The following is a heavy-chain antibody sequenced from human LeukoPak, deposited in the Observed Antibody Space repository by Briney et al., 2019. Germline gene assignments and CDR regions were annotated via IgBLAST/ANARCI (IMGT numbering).Heavy chain of an antibody. J-gene: IGHJ2*01. CDR3: AKHRTTVTTILWYFDL. V-gene: IGHV3-23*01. D-gene: IGHD4-17*01. CDR2: ISSSDNST. CDR1: GFTFSSYA. Sequence: PGGSLRLSCAASGFTFSSYAMNWVRQAPGKGLEWVSIISSSDNSTYYADSVKGRFTISRDNSKNTLYLQMNTLRAEDTAVYYCAKHRTTVTTILWYFDLWGRGTLVTVSS.